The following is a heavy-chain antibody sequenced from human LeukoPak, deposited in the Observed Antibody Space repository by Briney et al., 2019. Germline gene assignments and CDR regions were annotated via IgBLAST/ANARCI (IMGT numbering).Heavy chain of an antibody. CDR2: ISTHNGQT. CDR3: ARRRAVAGVNWFDP. Sequence: GASVTVSCKASGYTFISYGISWLRQAPGQGLEWMGCISTHNGQTKYAQKFQGRVTMTTDNSKSTAYMELRSLRSDDTAVYYCARRRAVAGVNWFDPWGQGTLVTVSS. V-gene: IGHV1-18*01. CDR1: GYTFISYG. D-gene: IGHD6-19*01. J-gene: IGHJ5*02.